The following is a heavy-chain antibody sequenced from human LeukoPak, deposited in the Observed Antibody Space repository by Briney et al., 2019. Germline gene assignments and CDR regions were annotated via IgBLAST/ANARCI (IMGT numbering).Heavy chain of an antibody. Sequence: GASVKVSCKASGYTFISYGISWVRQAPGQGLEWMGWISAYNGNTNYAQKLQGRVTMTTDTSTSTAYMELRSLRSDDTAVYYCARDGPITMVRGVINYFDYWGQGTLVTVSS. V-gene: IGHV1-18*01. CDR2: ISAYNGNT. CDR1: GYTFISYG. CDR3: ARDGPITMVRGVINYFDY. D-gene: IGHD3-10*01. J-gene: IGHJ4*02.